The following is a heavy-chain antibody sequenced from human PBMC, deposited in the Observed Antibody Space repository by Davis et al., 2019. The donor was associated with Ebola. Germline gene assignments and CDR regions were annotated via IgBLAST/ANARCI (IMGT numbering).Heavy chain of an antibody. V-gene: IGHV3-74*01. Sequence: PGGSLRLSCAASGFTFSSYWMHWVRQAPGKGLVWVSRINSDGSSTSYADSVKGRFTISRDNAKNTLYLQMNSLRAEDTAVYYCARDGEVMTTVVTPAFDIWGQGTMVTVSS. CDR3: ARDGEVMTTVVTPAFDI. CDR2: INSDGSST. CDR1: GFTFSSYW. D-gene: IGHD4-23*01. J-gene: IGHJ3*02.